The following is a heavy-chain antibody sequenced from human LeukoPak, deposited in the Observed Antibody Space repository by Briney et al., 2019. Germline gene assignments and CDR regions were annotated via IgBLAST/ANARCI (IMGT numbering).Heavy chain of an antibody. D-gene: IGHD4-17*01. J-gene: IGHJ4*02. CDR2: IYTSGST. CDR1: GGSISSGSYY. V-gene: IGHV4-61*02. Sequence: PSQTLSLTCTVSGGSISSGSYYWRWLRQPAGKGLEWVGRIYTSGSTNYNPSLKSRVTISVDTSKNQFSLKLSSVTAADTAVYYCARVSDYGDYSFDYWGQGTLVTVSS. CDR3: ARVSDYGDYSFDY.